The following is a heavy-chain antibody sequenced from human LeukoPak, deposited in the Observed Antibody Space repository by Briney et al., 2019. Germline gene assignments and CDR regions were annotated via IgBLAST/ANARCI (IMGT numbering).Heavy chain of an antibody. CDR3: ARDGESCSSSWYYNWFDP. CDR1: GGSISSGSYY. D-gene: IGHD6-13*01. J-gene: IGHJ5*02. CDR2: IYTSGST. V-gene: IGHV4-61*02. Sequence: PSQTLSLTCTVSGGSISSGSYYWSWIRQPAGKGLEWIGRIYTSGSTNYNPSLKSRVTISVDTSKNQFSLKLSSVTAADTAVYYCARDGESCSSSWYYNWFDPWDQGTLVTVSP.